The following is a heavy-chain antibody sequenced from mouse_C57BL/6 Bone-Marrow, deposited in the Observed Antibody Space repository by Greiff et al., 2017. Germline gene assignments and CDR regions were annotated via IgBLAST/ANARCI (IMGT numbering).Heavy chain of an antibody. D-gene: IGHD2-4*01. CDR3: ARRVYYDYGDY. J-gene: IGHJ2*01. CDR2: INPNNGGT. Sequence: VQLQQSGPELVKPGASVKISCKASGYTFTDYYMNWVKQSHGKSLEWIGDINPNNGGTSYNQKFKGKATLTVDKSSSAAYMELRSLTSEDSAVYYCARRVYYDYGDYGGQGTTLTVSS. CDR1: GYTFTDYY. V-gene: IGHV1-26*01.